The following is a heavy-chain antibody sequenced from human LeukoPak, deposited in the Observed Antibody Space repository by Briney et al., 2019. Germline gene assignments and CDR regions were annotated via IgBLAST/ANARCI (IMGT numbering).Heavy chain of an antibody. CDR1: GFTFNTYA. V-gene: IGHV3-64D*09. CDR2: ISGNGGST. Sequence: GGSLRLSCSASGFTFNTYAMHWVRQAPGNGLEYVSGISGNGGSTYYADSVKGRFTISRDNSKNTLYLQMSSLRPEDTAVYYCVKDGYDYVWGSFSYFDYWGQGTLVTVSS. CDR3: VKDGYDYVWGSFSYFDY. J-gene: IGHJ4*02. D-gene: IGHD3-16*01.